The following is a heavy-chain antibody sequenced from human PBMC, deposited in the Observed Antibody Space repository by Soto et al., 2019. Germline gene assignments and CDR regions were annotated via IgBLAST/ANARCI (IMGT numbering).Heavy chain of an antibody. J-gene: IGHJ4*02. Sequence: SVKVSCKASGGTFSSYAISWVRQAPGQGLEWMGGIIPIFGTANYAQKFQGRVTITADESTSTAYMEPSSLRSEDTAVYYCARGHYYDSSGYYYFFDYWGQGTLVTVSS. D-gene: IGHD3-22*01. CDR2: IIPIFGTA. V-gene: IGHV1-69*13. CDR3: ARGHYYDSSGYYYFFDY. CDR1: GGTFSSYA.